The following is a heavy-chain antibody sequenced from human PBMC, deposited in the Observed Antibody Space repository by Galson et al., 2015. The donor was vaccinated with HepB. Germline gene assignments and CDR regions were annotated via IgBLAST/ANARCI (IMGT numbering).Heavy chain of an antibody. D-gene: IGHD1-26*01. J-gene: IGHJ4*02. Sequence: VKPTQTLTLTCTFSGFSLSTSGVCVNWIRQPPGKALEWLARIDWDDDKYYRKSLKTRLTISKDTSKNQVVLTMTNMDPVDTATYYCARTGVGANFHFDYWGQGTLVTVSS. V-gene: IGHV2-70*11. CDR3: ARTGVGANFHFDY. CDR1: GFSLSTSGVC. CDR2: IDWDDDK.